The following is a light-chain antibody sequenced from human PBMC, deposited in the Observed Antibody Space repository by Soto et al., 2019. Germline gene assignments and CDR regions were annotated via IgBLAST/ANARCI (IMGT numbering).Light chain of an antibody. CDR1: SSDVGGYNY. V-gene: IGLV2-11*01. J-gene: IGLJ1*01. CDR3: CSYGGSFYV. Sequence: QSALTQPHSVSGSHGQSVAISCSGTSSDVGGYNYVSWYQQHPGKAPKLIIFDVNKRPSGVPDRFSGSKSGSTASLTISGLQAEDEADYYCCSYGGSFYVVGTGTKLTVL. CDR2: DVN.